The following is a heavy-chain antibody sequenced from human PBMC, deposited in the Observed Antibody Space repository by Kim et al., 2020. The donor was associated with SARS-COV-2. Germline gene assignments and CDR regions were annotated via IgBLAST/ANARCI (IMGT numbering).Heavy chain of an antibody. D-gene: IGHD2-21*01. CDR1: GFTFSSYD. J-gene: IGHJ2*01. CDR2: IATDGDKK. Sequence: GGSLRLSCAASGFTFSSYDMHWVRQAPGKGLEWVAVIATDGDKKYYAYSMGRLFTSCENDTKNSLYLQISLLAADTAAYYCARKSCGPHWCFDLWGR. V-gene: IGHV3-30*03. CDR3: ARKSCGPHWCFDL.